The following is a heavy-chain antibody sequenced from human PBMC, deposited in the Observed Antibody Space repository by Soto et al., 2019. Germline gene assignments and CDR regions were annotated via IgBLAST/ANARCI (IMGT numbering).Heavy chain of an antibody. J-gene: IGHJ3*02. CDR1: GFTFSSYS. Sequence: GGSLRLSCAASGFTFSSYSMNWVRQAPGKGLEWVSFSSSSSNYIYYADSVKGRFTISRDNAKNSLYLQMNTLGADDTAVYYCARDGHRSGWNPDAFDIWGQGTMVTVSS. D-gene: IGHD6-19*01. CDR2: SSSSSNYI. CDR3: ARDGHRSGWNPDAFDI. V-gene: IGHV3-21*01.